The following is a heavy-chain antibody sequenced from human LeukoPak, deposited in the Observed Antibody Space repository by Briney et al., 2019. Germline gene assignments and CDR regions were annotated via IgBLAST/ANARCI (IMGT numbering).Heavy chain of an antibody. CDR2: TYYSSKWYN. J-gene: IGHJ4*02. D-gene: IGHD5-12*01. CDR3: ARGRGGYDPFDY. V-gene: IGHV6-1*01. Sequence: KTYYSSKWYNDYAVSVKSRITINPDASKNQFSLQLNSVTPEDTAVYYCARGRGGYDPFDYWGQGILVTVSS.